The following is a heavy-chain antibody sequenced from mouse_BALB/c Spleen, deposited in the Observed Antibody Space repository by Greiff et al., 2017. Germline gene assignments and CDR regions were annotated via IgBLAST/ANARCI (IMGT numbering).Heavy chain of an antibody. Sequence: EVQLQESGGGLGKLGGSLKLSCAASGFTFSSYYMSWVRQTPEKRLELVAAINSNGGSTYYPDTVKGRFTISRDNAKNTLYLQMSSLKSEDTALYYCARQDGYDAAMDYWGQGTSVTVSS. CDR1: GFTFSSYY. CDR2: INSNGGST. J-gene: IGHJ4*01. D-gene: IGHD2-2*01. V-gene: IGHV5-6-2*01. CDR3: ARQDGYDAAMDY.